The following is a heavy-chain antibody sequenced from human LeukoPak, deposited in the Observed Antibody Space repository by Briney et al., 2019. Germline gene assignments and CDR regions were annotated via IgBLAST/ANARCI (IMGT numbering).Heavy chain of an antibody. CDR2: ISSNGGST. J-gene: IGHJ4*02. CDR3: ARRKQQWLVQDY. D-gene: IGHD6-19*01. V-gene: IGHV3-64*01. Sequence: PGGSLRLSCAASGFTFSSYAMHWVRQAPGKGLEYVSAISSNGGSTYYANSVKGRFTISRDNSKNTLYLQMGSLRAEDMAVYYCARRKQQWLVQDYWGQGTLVIVPS. CDR1: GFTFSSYA.